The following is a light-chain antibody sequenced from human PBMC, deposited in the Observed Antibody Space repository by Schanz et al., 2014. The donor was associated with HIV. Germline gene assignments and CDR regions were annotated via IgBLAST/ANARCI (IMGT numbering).Light chain of an antibody. CDR3: SSYTSSSTWV. V-gene: IGLV2-8*01. J-gene: IGLJ3*02. CDR1: SSDVGDYNY. CDR2: EVS. Sequence: QSALTQPPSASGSPGQSVTISCTGTSSDVGDYNYVSWYQQHPGKAPKLIIYEVSKRPSGVPDRFSGSKSGNTASLTVSGLQAEDEADYYCSSYTSSSTWVFGGGTKLTVL.